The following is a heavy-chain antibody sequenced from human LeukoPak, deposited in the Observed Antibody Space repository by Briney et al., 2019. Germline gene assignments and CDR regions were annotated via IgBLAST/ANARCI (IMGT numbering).Heavy chain of an antibody. V-gene: IGHV1-46*01. Sequence: ASVKVSCKASGYTFTSYYMHWVRQAPGQGLEWMGIINPSGGSTSYAQKFQGRVTMTRDMSTSTVYMELSSLRSEDMAVYYCARDPSGSHIPEYYFDYWGQGTLVTVSS. CDR1: GYTFTSYY. D-gene: IGHD1-26*01. J-gene: IGHJ4*02. CDR2: INPSGGST. CDR3: ARDPSGSHIPEYYFDY.